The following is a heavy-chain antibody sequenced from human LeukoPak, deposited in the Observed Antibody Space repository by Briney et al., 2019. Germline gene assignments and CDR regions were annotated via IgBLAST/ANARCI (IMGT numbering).Heavy chain of an antibody. Sequence: SETLSLTCTVSGGSVSSGSYYWSWIRQPPGKGLEWIGYIYYSGSTNYNPSLKSRVTMSVDTSKNQFSLKLSSVTAADTAAYYCATSSYGDFHNVFDIWGQGTMVTVSS. V-gene: IGHV4-61*01. J-gene: IGHJ3*02. CDR3: ATSSYGDFHNVFDI. CDR2: IYYSGST. CDR1: GGSVSSGSYY. D-gene: IGHD4-17*01.